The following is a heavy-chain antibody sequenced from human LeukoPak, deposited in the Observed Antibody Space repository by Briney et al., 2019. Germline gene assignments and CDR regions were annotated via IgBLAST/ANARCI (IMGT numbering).Heavy chain of an antibody. V-gene: IGHV1-18*01. Sequence: ASVKVSCKASGYTFTSYGITWVRQAPGQGLEWMGWISVYNGDTKYAQNLQGRVTMTRDTSTSTVYMELSSLRSEDTAVFYCARTHSGYDSFDYWGQGTLVTVSS. CDR2: ISVYNGDT. D-gene: IGHD5-12*01. CDR1: GYTFTSYG. J-gene: IGHJ4*02. CDR3: ARTHSGYDSFDY.